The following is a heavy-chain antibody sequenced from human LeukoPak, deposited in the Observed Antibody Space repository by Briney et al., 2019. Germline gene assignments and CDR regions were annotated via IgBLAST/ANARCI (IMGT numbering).Heavy chain of an antibody. CDR3: AKNPSGSYQEYFDY. CDR1: GFTFSSYA. V-gene: IGHV3-23*01. CDR2: ISGSGGST. Sequence: GRSLRLSCAASGFTFSSYAMSWVRQAPGKGLEWVSAISGSGGSTYYADSVKGRFTISRDNSKNTLYLQMNSLRAEDTAVYYCAKNPSGSYQEYFDYWGQGTLVTVSS. J-gene: IGHJ4*02. D-gene: IGHD1-26*01.